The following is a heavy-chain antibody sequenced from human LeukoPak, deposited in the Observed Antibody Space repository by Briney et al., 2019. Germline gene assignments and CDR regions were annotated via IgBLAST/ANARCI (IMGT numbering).Heavy chain of an antibody. CDR3: ASRER. J-gene: IGHJ1*01. V-gene: IGHV4-34*01. CDR1: GGSLNGYY. CDR2: INYSGRT. D-gene: IGHD6-25*01. Sequence: SETLSLTCAVYGGSLNGYYWSWVRQPPGKGLEWIGEINYSGRTSYNPSLKSRVIISIDTSKNQFSLNLTSVTAADTGIYYCASRERWGQGTLVTVSS.